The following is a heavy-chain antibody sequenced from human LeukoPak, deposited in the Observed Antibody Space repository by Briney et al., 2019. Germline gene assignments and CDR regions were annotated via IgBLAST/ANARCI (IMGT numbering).Heavy chain of an antibody. CDR3: ARDQAGTRVFDY. Sequence: SETLSLTCAVYGGSFSGYYWSWIRQPPGKGLEWIGEINHSGSTNYNPSLKSRVTMSVDTSKNQFSLKLSSVTAADTAVYYCARDQAGTRVFDYWGQGTLVTVSS. D-gene: IGHD6-13*01. CDR2: INHSGST. J-gene: IGHJ4*02. V-gene: IGHV4-34*01. CDR1: GGSFSGYY.